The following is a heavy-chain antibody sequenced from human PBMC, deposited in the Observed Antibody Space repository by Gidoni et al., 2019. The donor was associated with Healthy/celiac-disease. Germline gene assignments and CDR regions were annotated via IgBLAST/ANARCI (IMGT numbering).Heavy chain of an antibody. V-gene: IGHV1-8*01. CDR3: ARGPRLPGAP. J-gene: IGHJ5*02. Sequence: QVQRVQSGAEVKKPAASVQVCCKDCGYTFTSYDINGVPQATGQGIAWMVVMNPNSGNTGYAQKFHGRVTMTRNTSISTADMELSSLRSEDTAVYYGARGPRLPGAPWGQGTLVTVSS. CDR2: MNPNSGNT. CDR1: GYTFTSYD. D-gene: IGHD2-21*02.